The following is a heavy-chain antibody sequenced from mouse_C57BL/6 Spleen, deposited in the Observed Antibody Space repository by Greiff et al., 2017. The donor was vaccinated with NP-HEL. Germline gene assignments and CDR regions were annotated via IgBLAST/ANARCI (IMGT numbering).Heavy chain of an antibody. J-gene: IGHJ4*01. Sequence: VQLQQSGPGLVQPSQSLSITCTVSGFSLTSYGVHWVRQSPGKGLEWLGVIWRGGSTDYNAAFMSRLSITKDNSKSQVFFKMNSLQADDTAIYYCAKNKGDDGYYFYAMDYWGQGTSVTVSS. V-gene: IGHV2-5*01. CDR2: IWRGGST. CDR3: AKNKGDDGYYFYAMDY. D-gene: IGHD2-3*01. CDR1: GFSLTSYG.